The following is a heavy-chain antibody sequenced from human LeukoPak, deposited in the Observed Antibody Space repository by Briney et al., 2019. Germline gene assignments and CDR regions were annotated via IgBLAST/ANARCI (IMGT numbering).Heavy chain of an antibody. Sequence: GRSLRLSCAASGFTFSSYGMHWVRQAPGKGLEWVAVIWYDGSNKYYVDSVKGRFTISRDNSKNTLYLQMNSLRAEDTAVYYCARGGANIGVVPAAINFDYWGQGILVTVSS. CDR3: ARGGANIGVVPAAINFDY. CDR1: GFTFSSYG. J-gene: IGHJ4*02. V-gene: IGHV3-33*01. D-gene: IGHD2-2*02. CDR2: IWYDGSNK.